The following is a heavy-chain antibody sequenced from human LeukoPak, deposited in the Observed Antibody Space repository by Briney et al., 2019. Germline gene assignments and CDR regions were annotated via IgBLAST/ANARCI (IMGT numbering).Heavy chain of an antibody. Sequence: GASVKVSCKASGYTFTSYAMHWVRQAPGQRLEWMGWINAGNGNTKYSQKFQGRVTITRDTSASTAYMELSSLRSEDTAVYYCATSRMGLLWFGELFCWGQGTLVTVSS. CDR3: ATSRMGLLWFGELFC. J-gene: IGHJ4*02. V-gene: IGHV1-3*01. D-gene: IGHD3-10*01. CDR2: INAGNGNT. CDR1: GYTFTSYA.